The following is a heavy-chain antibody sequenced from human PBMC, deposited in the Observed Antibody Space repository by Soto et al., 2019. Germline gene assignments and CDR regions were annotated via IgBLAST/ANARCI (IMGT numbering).Heavy chain of an antibody. Sequence: PSETLSLTCTVSGGSISSYYWSWIRQPPGKGLEWIGYIYYSGSTNYNPSLKSRVTISVDTSKNQFSLKLSSVTAADTAVYYCARDKGTMVRNLGYYYYGMDVWGKGTTVT. D-gene: IGHD3-10*01. CDR1: GGSISSYY. J-gene: IGHJ6*04. CDR3: ARDKGTMVRNLGYYYYGMDV. CDR2: IYYSGST. V-gene: IGHV4-59*01.